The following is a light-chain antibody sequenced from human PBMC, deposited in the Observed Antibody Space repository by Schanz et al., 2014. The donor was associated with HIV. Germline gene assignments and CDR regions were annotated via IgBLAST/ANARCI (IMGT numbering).Light chain of an antibody. V-gene: IGLV1-44*01. J-gene: IGLJ3*02. CDR2: SNS. CDR1: SSNFRSNA. CDR3: AGWDDSLNVWV. Sequence: QSVLTQPPSASGTPGQRVTISCSGSSSNFRSNAVNWYQQLPGTAPRLVIYSNSQRPSGVPDRFSGSKSGTSASLAISGLQSEDEADYYCAGWDDSLNVWVFGGGTKLTVL.